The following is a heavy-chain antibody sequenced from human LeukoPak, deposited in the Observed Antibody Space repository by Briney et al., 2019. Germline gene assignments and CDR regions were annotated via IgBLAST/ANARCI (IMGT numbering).Heavy chain of an antibody. CDR2: IYPGDSDT. CDR3: ARLSGYSGYDIFDY. J-gene: IGHJ4*02. D-gene: IGHD5-12*01. CDR1: GYTFTNYW. Sequence: PGESLKISCKGSGYTFTNYWIGWVRQMPGKGLEFMGIIYPGDSDTRYSPSFQGQVTISADKSISTAYLQWSSLKASDTAMYYCARLSGYSGYDIFDYWGQGTLVTVSS. V-gene: IGHV5-51*01.